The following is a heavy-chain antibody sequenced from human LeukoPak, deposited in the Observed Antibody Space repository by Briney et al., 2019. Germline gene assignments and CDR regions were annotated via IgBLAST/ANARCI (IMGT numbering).Heavy chain of an antibody. Sequence: ASVKVSCKASGYTFTGHYMHWVRQAPGQGLEWMGLINPNSGGANYAQKFQGWVTMTRDTSISTAYMALSRLTSDDTAVYYCARDVDGMDVWGTGNPVTVSS. CDR2: INPNSGGA. CDR3: ARDVDGMDV. V-gene: IGHV1-2*04. J-gene: IGHJ6*04. CDR1: GYTFTGHY.